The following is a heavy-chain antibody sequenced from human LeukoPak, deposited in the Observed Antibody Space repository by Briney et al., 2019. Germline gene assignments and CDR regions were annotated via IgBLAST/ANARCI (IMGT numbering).Heavy chain of an antibody. CDR1: GGSISSGGYY. CDR3: ARGTYYDFWSWFDP. Sequence: SQTLSLTCTVSGGSISSGGYYWSWIRQPAGKGLEWIGRIYTSGSTNYNPSLKSRVTMSVDTSKNQFSLKLSSVTAADTAVYYCARGTYYDFWSWFDPWGQGTLVTVSS. J-gene: IGHJ5*02. V-gene: IGHV4-61*02. CDR2: IYTSGST. D-gene: IGHD3-3*01.